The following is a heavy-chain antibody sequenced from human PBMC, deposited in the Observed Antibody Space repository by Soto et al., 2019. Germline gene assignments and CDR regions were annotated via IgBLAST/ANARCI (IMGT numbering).Heavy chain of an antibody. D-gene: IGHD1-20*01. CDR3: AKDQVSGRPCYFDY. J-gene: IGHJ4*02. V-gene: IGHV3-23*01. CDR2: ISGSGGSR. CDR1: GFPFSTYA. Sequence: GGSLRLSCVASGFPFSTYAMSWVRQAPGKGLEWVSGISGSGGSRYYVDSVKGRFTISRDNSKNTLYLQMNSLRAEDTAVYYCAKDQVSGRPCYFDYWGQGTLVTVSS.